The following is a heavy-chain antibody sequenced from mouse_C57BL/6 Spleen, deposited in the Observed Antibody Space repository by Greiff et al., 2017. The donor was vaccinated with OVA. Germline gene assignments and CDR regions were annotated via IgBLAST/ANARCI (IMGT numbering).Heavy chain of an antibody. D-gene: IGHD1-1*01. CDR1: GFTFSDYG. CDR3: ARYYYGSSYWYFDV. J-gene: IGHJ1*03. V-gene: IGHV5-17*01. CDR2: ISSGSSTI. Sequence: EVKLVESGGGLVKPGGSLKLSCAASGFTFSDYGMHWVRQAPEKGLEWVAYISSGSSTIYYADTVKGRFTISRDNAKNTLLLQMTSLRSEDTAMYYCARYYYGSSYWYFDVWGTGTTVTVSS.